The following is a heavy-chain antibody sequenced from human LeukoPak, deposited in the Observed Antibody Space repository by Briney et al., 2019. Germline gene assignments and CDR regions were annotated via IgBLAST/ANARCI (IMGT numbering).Heavy chain of an antibody. CDR3: AKNVPGRAIDY. CDR1: GFTFSSNY. D-gene: IGHD2-15*01. V-gene: IGHV3-53*01. CDR2: IYSGGST. Sequence: GGSLRLSCAASGFTFSSNYMSWVRQAPGKGLEWVSVIYSGGSTYYSDSVKGRFTISRDNSKNTLYLQMNSLRAEDTAVYYCAKNVPGRAIDYWGQGTLVTVSS. J-gene: IGHJ4*02.